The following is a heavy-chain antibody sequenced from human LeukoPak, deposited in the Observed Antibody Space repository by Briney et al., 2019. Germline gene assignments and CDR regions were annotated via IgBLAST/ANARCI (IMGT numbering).Heavy chain of an antibody. V-gene: IGHV3-7*01. Sequence: GGSLRLSCAASGFTFSNYWMSWVRQAPGKGLEWVANIRPDGSEDYYVDSVKGRFTISRDNAKNSLYLQMNSLRAEDTAVYYCVLGITRANDAFDIWGQGTMVTVSS. D-gene: IGHD1-26*01. J-gene: IGHJ3*02. CDR1: GFTFSNYW. CDR2: IRPDGSED. CDR3: VLGITRANDAFDI.